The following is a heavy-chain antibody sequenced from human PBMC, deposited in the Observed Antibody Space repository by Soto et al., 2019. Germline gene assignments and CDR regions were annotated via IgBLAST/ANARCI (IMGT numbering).Heavy chain of an antibody. CDR3: ARDADASGWYHYGMDV. D-gene: IGHD6-19*01. CDR1: GFTLSSYW. Sequence: PGGSLRLSCAASGFTLSSYWMNWVRQAPGKGLEWVANIKQDGSEKYYVDSVKGRFIISGDNAKNSLYLQMNSLRAEDTAVYYCARDADASGWYHYGMDVWGQGTMVTVSS. J-gene: IGHJ6*02. V-gene: IGHV3-7*01. CDR2: IKQDGSEK.